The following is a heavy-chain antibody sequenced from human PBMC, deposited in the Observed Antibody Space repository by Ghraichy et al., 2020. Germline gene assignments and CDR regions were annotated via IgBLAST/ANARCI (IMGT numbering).Heavy chain of an antibody. J-gene: IGHJ4*02. CDR1: DGSISNYY. Sequence: SETLSLTCTVSDGSISNYYWSWIRQPPGKGLEWIGYIYYSGNTNYNPSLRSRVAISLDTSKNQFSLKLSSVTAADTAVYYCARDSLYYFDYWGQGSLVTVSS. CDR2: IYYSGNT. V-gene: IGHV4-59*01. CDR3: ARDSLYYFDY.